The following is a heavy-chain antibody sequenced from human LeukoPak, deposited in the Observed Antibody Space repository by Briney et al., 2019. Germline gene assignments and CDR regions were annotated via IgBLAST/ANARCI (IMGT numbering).Heavy chain of an antibody. CDR1: GYSISSGYY. J-gene: IGHJ4*02. Sequence: SETLSLTCAVSGYSISSGYYWGWIRQPPGKGLEWIGSIYHSGSTYYNPSLKSRVTISVDTSKNQFSLKLSSVTAADTAVYYCARHKYCGGDSPIDYWGQGTLVTVSS. D-gene: IGHD2-21*01. CDR2: IYHSGST. CDR3: ARHKYCGGDSPIDY. V-gene: IGHV4-38-2*01.